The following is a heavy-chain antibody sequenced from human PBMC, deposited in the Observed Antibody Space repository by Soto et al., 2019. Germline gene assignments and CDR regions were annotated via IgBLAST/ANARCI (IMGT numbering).Heavy chain of an antibody. V-gene: IGHV3-73*01. Sequence: RLSWAASGFTFTGSAMHWVRQASGIGLGWVGRIRDRTNNYATAYSASVKGRFTMSRDDSHITTCLQMNSLITEDTAVYSCSNLYGYNIGNWGQGTLVTVSS. J-gene: IGHJ4*01. CDR2: IRDRTNNYAT. CDR1: GFTFTGSA. CDR3: SNLYGYNIGN. D-gene: IGHD5-12*01.